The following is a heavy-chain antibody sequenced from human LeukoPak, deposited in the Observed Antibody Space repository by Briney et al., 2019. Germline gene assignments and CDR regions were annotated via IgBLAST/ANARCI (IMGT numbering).Heavy chain of an antibody. V-gene: IGHV4-34*01. D-gene: IGHD4-17*01. J-gene: IGHJ4*02. Sequence: SETLSLTCAVYGGSFSGYYWSWIRQPPGKGLEWIGEINHSGSTNYNPSLKSRVTISVDTSKNQFSLKLSSVTAADTAVYYCARSLTVTKPSYWGQGTLVTVSS. CDR3: ARSLTVTKPSY. CDR2: INHSGST. CDR1: GGSFSGYY.